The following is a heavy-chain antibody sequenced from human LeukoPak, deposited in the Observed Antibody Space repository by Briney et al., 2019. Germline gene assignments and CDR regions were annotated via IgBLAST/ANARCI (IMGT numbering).Heavy chain of an antibody. CDR1: GFTLSSYN. D-gene: IGHD3-22*01. CDR2: ISGSSTYI. J-gene: IGHJ4*02. Sequence: PGGALRLSCAASGFTLSSYNMSWVRQAPRKGLEPGSSISGSSTYIYYADSVKGRFTISRDNAKNSLYLQMNSLRAEDTAVYYCARFVWSTGYYLEYWGQGTLVTVSS. V-gene: IGHV3-21*01. CDR3: ARFVWSTGYYLEY.